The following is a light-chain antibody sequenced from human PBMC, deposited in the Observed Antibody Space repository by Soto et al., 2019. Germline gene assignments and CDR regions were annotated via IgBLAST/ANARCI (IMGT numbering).Light chain of an antibody. Sequence: QSALTQPASVSGSPGQSITISCTGTSSDIGDYNYVSWYQQYPGKAPKLMIYDVSNRPSGVSNRFSGSKSCNTASLTISGLQAEDEADYYCSSYTSSTVIFGTGTMLTVL. V-gene: IGLV2-14*01. CDR1: SSDIGDYNY. CDR3: SSYTSSTVI. CDR2: DVS. J-gene: IGLJ1*01.